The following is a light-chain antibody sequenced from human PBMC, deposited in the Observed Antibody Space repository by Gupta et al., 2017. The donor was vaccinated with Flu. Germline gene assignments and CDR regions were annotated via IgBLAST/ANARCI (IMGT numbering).Light chain of an antibody. J-gene: IGKJ2*01. CDR3: MQDEHPPPYT. V-gene: IGKV1-33*01. Sequence: SRDPALRARGTSQCLVNQDISKYLDWYQQKPGKSPNLLIYDVSNWASGVPARFSGSGSGTDFTLTISSLQPEDIAAYYCMQDEHPPPYTFGQGTKLEIK. CDR1: QDISKY. CDR2: DVS.